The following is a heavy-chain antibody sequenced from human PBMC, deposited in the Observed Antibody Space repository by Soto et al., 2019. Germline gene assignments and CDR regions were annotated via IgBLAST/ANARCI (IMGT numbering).Heavy chain of an antibody. CDR2: IYWNDDK. Sequence: GADPPLGYATQTLTLTCTFSGFSLSTAAMGVGWIRQPPGKALEWLALIYWNDDKRYSPSLKSRLTITKDTSKNQVVLTMTNMDPVDTATYYCARSLAYTTSFGGMDVWGQGTTVTVSS. D-gene: IGHD2-2*02. CDR1: GFSLSTAAMG. V-gene: IGHV2-5*01. J-gene: IGHJ6*02. CDR3: ARSLAYTTSFGGMDV.